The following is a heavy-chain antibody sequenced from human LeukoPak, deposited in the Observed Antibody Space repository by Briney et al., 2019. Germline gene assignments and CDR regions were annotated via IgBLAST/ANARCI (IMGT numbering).Heavy chain of an antibody. J-gene: IGHJ4*02. CDR3: ARGVGSGWFDY. CDR2: IYSGGST. CDR1: GFTVSSNY. Sequence: GGSLRLSCAASGFTVSSNYMSWVRQAPGKGLEWVSVIYSGGSTYYADSVKGRFTISRDNAKNSLYLQMNSLRAEDTAAYYCARGVGSGWFDYWGQGTLVTVSS. D-gene: IGHD6-19*01. V-gene: IGHV3-66*01.